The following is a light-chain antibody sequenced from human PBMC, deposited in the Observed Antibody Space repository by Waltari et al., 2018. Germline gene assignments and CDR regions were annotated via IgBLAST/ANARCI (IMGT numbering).Light chain of an antibody. CDR1: HGINNH. CDR3: QQYENFL. J-gene: IGKJ1*01. V-gene: IGKV1-33*01. Sequence: DIQMTPSPSSLSASVGDRGTITCQASHGINNHLNRYQQKPGKAPNLLIYDSSNLETGVPSRFSGHGSGTEFSLTISSLQPEDVATYYCQQYENFLFGQGTRVEIK. CDR2: DSS.